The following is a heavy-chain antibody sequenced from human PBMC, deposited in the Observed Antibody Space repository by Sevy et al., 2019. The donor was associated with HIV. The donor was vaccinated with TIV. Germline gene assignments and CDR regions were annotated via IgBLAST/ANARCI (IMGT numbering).Heavy chain of an antibody. D-gene: IGHD3-10*01. Sequence: ASVKVSCKASGYSFTSYGISWVRQAPGQGLEWMGWIGVYNGNANSAQKLQGRVIMTTDTSTSTAYMELRSLRSDGTAVYYCARVPSYYYGSRTYFDYWGQGTLVTVSS. CDR2: IGVYNGNA. J-gene: IGHJ4*02. CDR3: ARVPSYYYGSRTYFDY. V-gene: IGHV1-18*01. CDR1: GYSFTSYG.